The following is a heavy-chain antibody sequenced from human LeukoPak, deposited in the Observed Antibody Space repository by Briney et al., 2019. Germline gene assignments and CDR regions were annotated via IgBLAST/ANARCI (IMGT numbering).Heavy chain of an antibody. V-gene: IGHV3-30*02. J-gene: IGHJ6*02. Sequence: GGSLRLSCAASGFTFSSYGMHWVRQAPGKGLEWVAVIWYDGSNKYYADSVKGRFTISRDNSRNTLYLQVNSLRAEDTAVYYCAKARPAIAARVGSYYYGMDVWGQGTTVTVSS. D-gene: IGHD6-6*01. CDR1: GFTFSSYG. CDR3: AKARPAIAARVGSYYYGMDV. CDR2: IWYDGSNK.